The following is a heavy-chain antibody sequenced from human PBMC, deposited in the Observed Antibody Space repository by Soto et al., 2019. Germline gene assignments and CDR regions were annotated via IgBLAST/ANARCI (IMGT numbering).Heavy chain of an antibody. CDR1: GFSFNDYA. CDR3: AKVVVMRAVNDALDI. V-gene: IGHV3-23*01. Sequence: EVQLLGSGGGVVQPGGSLRLSCAASGFSFNDYAMTWVRQAPGKGLEWVSAINDDGDSTYYADSVKGRFTISRDNSKNTVFLEMNSLRAEDTAAYHCAKVVVMRAVNDALDIWGQGTMVTVSS. J-gene: IGHJ3*02. CDR2: INDDGDST. D-gene: IGHD3-22*01.